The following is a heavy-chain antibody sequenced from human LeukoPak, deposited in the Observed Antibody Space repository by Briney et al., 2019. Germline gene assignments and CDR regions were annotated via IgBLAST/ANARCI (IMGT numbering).Heavy chain of an antibody. CDR2: ISSSSSYI. D-gene: IGHD1-20*01. Sequence: GGSLRLSCAACGFTFSSYSMNWVRQAPGKGLEWAYSISSSSSYIYYADSVKGRFTISRDNAKNSLYLQMNSLRAEDTAVYYCARDERLTGTPDAFDIWGQGTMVTVSS. CDR1: GFTFSSYS. V-gene: IGHV3-21*01. CDR3: ARDERLTGTPDAFDI. J-gene: IGHJ3*02.